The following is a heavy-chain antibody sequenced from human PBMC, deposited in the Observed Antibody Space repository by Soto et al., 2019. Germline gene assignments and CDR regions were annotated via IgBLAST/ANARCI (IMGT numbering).Heavy chain of an antibody. J-gene: IGHJ4*02. CDR3: AKASGYSSGWYDY. CDR1: GFTFSSYS. D-gene: IGHD6-19*01. CDR2: ISSSSSYI. Sequence: GGSLRLSCAASGFTFSSYSMNWVRQAPGKGLEWVSSISSSSSYIYYADSVKGRFTISRDNAKNSLYLQMNSLRAEDTALYYCAKASGYSSGWYDYWGQGTLVTVSS. V-gene: IGHV3-21*04.